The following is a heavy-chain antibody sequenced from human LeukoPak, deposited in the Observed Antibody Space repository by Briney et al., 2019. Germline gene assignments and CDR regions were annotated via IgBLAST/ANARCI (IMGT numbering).Heavy chain of an antibody. CDR3: ARNRGWLQFDY. CDR2: IKGDGSKK. J-gene: IGHJ4*02. V-gene: IGHV3-7*03. D-gene: IGHD5-12*01. CDR1: GISFSDHW. Sequence: GGSLRLSCEASGISFSDHWLDWVRQAPGKGLEWVAHIKGDGSKKYYVDSVKGRFTISRDNAKTSLYLQMDSLRAEDTAVYYCARNRGWLQFDYWGQGTLVTVSS.